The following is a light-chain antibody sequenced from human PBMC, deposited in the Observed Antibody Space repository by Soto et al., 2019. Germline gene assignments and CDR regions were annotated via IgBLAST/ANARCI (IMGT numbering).Light chain of an antibody. V-gene: IGLV2-23*01. Sequence: QSVLTQPPSASGSPGQSVTISCTGTRSDVGSYNYVSWYQHHPGKAPKFIIYEDNKRPSGVSNRFSGSKSGNTASLTISGLQAEDEADYYCCAYVRSNALLFGGGTKLTVL. CDR2: EDN. J-gene: IGLJ2*01. CDR3: CAYVRSNALL. CDR1: RSDVGSYNY.